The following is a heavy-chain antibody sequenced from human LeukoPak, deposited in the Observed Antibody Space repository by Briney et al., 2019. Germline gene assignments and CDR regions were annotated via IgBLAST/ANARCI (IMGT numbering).Heavy chain of an antibody. J-gene: IGHJ3*02. CDR3: ARDLSVNAFDI. V-gene: IGHV4-59*02. CDR2: MHGSGSP. Sequence: PSETLSLTCTVSGASVRSDHWNWIRQPPGKGLEWIAYMHGSGSPNYNPSLASRLTLSVDATENLLSLKLTSVTAADTAVYFCARDLSVNAFDIWGQGTLVTISS. CDR1: GASVRSDH. D-gene: IGHD2/OR15-2a*01.